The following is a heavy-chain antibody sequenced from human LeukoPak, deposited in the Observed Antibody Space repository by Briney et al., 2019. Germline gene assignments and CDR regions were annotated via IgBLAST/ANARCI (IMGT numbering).Heavy chain of an antibody. Sequence: GESLRLSCAVSGFTFSSYGMHWVRQAPGKGLEWEAVISYDGSNKYYADSVKGRFTISRDNSKNTLYLQMNSLRAEDTAVYYCAKGSGIAAAGPLDYWGQGTLVTVSS. J-gene: IGHJ4*02. V-gene: IGHV3-30*18. CDR1: GFTFSSYG. CDR2: ISYDGSNK. CDR3: AKGSGIAAAGPLDY. D-gene: IGHD6-13*01.